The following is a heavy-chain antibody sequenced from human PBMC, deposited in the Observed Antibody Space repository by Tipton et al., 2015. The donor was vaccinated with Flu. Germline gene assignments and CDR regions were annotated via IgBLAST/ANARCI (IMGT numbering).Heavy chain of an antibody. CDR1: GFTVSSNY. Sequence: SLRLSCAASGFTVSSNYINWVRQAPGKGLEWVSVIYSGGSTYYADSVKGRFAISRDNSENTLYLQMNSLRAEDTAVYYCARARGSSGGFGLDVWAQGTTVTVSS. J-gene: IGHJ6*02. CDR2: IYSGGST. CDR3: ARARGSSGGFGLDV. D-gene: IGHD6-13*01. V-gene: IGHV3-66*01.